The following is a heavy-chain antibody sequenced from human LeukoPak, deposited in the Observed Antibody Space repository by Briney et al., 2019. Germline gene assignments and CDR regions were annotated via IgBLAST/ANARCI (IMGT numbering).Heavy chain of an antibody. D-gene: IGHD6-13*01. V-gene: IGHV1-24*01. CDR2: FDPEDGET. Sequence: GASVKVSCKVSGYTLTELSMHWVRQAPGKGLEWMGGFDPEDGETIYAQKFQGRVTITADKSTSTAYMGLSSLRSEDTAVYYCARVRFRYSSSWYNWFDPWGQGTLVTVSS. J-gene: IGHJ5*02. CDR3: ARVRFRYSSSWYNWFDP. CDR1: GYTLTELS.